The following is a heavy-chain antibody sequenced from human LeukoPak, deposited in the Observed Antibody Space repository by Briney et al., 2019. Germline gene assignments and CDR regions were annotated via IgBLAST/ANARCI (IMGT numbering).Heavy chain of an antibody. D-gene: IGHD2-2*01. J-gene: IGHJ4*02. CDR3: ARSKNSVVPTAQDY. Sequence: PGGSLRLSCAASGFTFSSYGMHWVRQAPGKGLEWVAFIRYDGSNKDYADSVKGRFTISRDNSKNTLYLQMNSLRAEDTAVYYCARSKNSVVPTAQDYWGQGTQVTVSS. V-gene: IGHV3-30*02. CDR2: IRYDGSNK. CDR1: GFTFSSYG.